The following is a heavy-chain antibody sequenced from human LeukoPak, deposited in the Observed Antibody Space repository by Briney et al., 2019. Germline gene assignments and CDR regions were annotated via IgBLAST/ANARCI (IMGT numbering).Heavy chain of an antibody. Sequence: PGGSLRLSCAASGFTFSSYAMSWVRQAPGKGLEWVSAISGSGGSTYYADSVKGRFTISRDNAKNSLYLQMNSLRAEDTAVYYCARDLLYSSSPQGYWGQGTLVTVSS. CDR2: ISGSGGST. CDR1: GFTFSSYA. D-gene: IGHD6-6*01. V-gene: IGHV3-23*01. J-gene: IGHJ4*02. CDR3: ARDLLYSSSPQGY.